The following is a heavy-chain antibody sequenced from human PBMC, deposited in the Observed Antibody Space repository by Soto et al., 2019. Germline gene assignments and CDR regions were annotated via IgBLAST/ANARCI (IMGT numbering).Heavy chain of an antibody. Sequence: GASVKVSCKASGYTFTSHYMHWVRQAPGQGLAWMGIINPSGGSTSYAQKFQGRVTMTRDTSTSTVYMELSSLRSEDTAVYYCARAPLKPYCSGGSCYENRDWFDPWGQGTLVTVSS. CDR1: GYTFTSHY. D-gene: IGHD2-15*01. J-gene: IGHJ5*02. V-gene: IGHV1-46*01. CDR2: INPSGGST. CDR3: ARAPLKPYCSGGSCYENRDWFDP.